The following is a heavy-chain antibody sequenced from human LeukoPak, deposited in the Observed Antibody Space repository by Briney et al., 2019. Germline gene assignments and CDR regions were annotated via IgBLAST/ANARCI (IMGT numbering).Heavy chain of an antibody. D-gene: IGHD4-11*01. J-gene: IGHJ4*02. CDR3: AGSYSNYGSVGFDY. V-gene: IGHV3-30-3*01. CDR1: GFTFSSYA. Sequence: QPGRSLRLSCAASGFTFSSYAMHWVRQAPGKGLEWVAVISYDGSNKYYADSVKGRFTISRDNSKNTLYLQMNSLRAEDTAVYDCAGSYSNYGSVGFDYWGQGTLVTVSS. CDR2: ISYDGSNK.